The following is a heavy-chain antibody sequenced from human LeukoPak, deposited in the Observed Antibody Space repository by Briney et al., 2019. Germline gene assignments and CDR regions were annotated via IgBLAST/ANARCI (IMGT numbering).Heavy chain of an antibody. CDR3: ARHVTTVVTDSDN. D-gene: IGHD4-23*01. V-gene: IGHV4-34*01. CDR1: GGSFSGYY. CDR2: INHSGST. J-gene: IGHJ4*02. Sequence: SETLSLTCAVYGGSFSGYYWSWIRQPPGKGLEWIGEINHSGSTNYNPSLKSRVTISVDTSKNQFSLMLRSVTAADAVVYYCARHVTTVVTDSDNWGQGTLVTVSS.